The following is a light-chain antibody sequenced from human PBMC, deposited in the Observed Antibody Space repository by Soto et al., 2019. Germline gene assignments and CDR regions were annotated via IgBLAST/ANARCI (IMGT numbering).Light chain of an antibody. V-gene: IGKV3-20*01. Sequence: IVLTKSPATLSLSPWERATLSCRASQSVDNYLDWSQQKPGQAPRLLLHGASNRATGIPDRVSGSGSGTDVTLTITRLEPEDVAVYYCQQYGGSPRTFGQGTKVDIK. J-gene: IGKJ1*01. CDR1: QSVDNY. CDR3: QQYGGSPRT. CDR2: GAS.